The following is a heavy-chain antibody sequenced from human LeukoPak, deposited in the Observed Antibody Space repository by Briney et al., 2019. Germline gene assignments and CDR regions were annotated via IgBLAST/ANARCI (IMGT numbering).Heavy chain of an antibody. CDR1: GGSISSGGYY. Sequence: PSQTLSLTCTVSGGSISSGGYYWSWIRQHPGKGLEWIGYIYYSGSTYYNPSLKSRVTISVDTSKNQFSLKLSFVTAADTAVYYCARGQDFDWFDYWGQGTLVTVSS. D-gene: IGHD3-9*01. J-gene: IGHJ4*02. CDR2: IYYSGST. V-gene: IGHV4-31*03. CDR3: ARGQDFDWFDY.